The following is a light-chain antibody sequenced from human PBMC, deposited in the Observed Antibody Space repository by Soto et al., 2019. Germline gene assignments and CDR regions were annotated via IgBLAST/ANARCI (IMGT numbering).Light chain of an antibody. CDR3: QQYNSYSFT. Sequence: DTQMTQSPSILSASIGDRVTITCRASQSISSWLAWYQQKPGKAPKLLMYKASSLESGVPSRFSGSGSGTEFTLTISSLQPDDFATYYCQQYNSYSFTFGQGTKLEIK. V-gene: IGKV1-5*03. CDR1: QSISSW. J-gene: IGKJ2*01. CDR2: KAS.